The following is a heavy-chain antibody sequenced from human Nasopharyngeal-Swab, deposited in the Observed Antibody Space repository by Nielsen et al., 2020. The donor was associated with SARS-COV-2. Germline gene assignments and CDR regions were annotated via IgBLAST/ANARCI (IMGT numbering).Heavy chain of an antibody. CDR2: INPSGGST. V-gene: IGHV1-46*01. J-gene: IGHJ6*02. Sequence: ASVKVSCKASGDTFTSYYMHWVRQDPGQGLEWMGIINPSGGSTSYAQKFQGRVTMTRDTSTSTVYMELSSLRSEDTAVYYCARDHPSDNCRLPACYYGMDVWGQGTTVTVSS. CDR3: ARDHPSDNCRLPACYYGMDV. CDR1: GDTFTSYY. D-gene: IGHD1-1*01.